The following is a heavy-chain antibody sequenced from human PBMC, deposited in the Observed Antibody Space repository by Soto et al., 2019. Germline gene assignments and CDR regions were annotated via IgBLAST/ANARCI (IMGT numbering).Heavy chain of an antibody. CDR2: IYHSGST. D-gene: IGHD3-16*01. V-gene: IGHV4-4*02. Sequence: SETQSHTCAFSGCYIISGNWWSWVRQSPGKGLEWIGEIYHSGSTNHNPSLKSRVIISVDKSRNQFSLKLSSVTAADTAVYFCASHRGNTFGPYDDWGQGTQVTVSS. CDR3: ASHRGNTFGPYDD. J-gene: IGHJ4*01. CDR1: GCYIISGNW.